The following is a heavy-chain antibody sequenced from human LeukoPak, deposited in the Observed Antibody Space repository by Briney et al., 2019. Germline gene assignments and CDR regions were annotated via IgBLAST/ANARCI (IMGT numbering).Heavy chain of an antibody. CDR1: GGSISSYY. CDR3: ARVGLTLQWPNAFDI. J-gene: IGHJ3*02. Sequence: PSETLSLTCTVSGGSISSYYWSWIRQPPGKGLEWIGYIYYSGSTNYNPSLKSRVTISVDTSKNQFSLKLSSVTAADTAVYYCARVGLTLQWPNAFDIWGQGTMVTVSS. V-gene: IGHV4-59*01. D-gene: IGHD4-11*01. CDR2: IYYSGST.